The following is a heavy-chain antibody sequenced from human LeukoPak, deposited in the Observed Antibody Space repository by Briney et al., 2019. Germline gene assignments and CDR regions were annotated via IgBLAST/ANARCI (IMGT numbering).Heavy chain of an antibody. CDR1: GGTFSSYA. J-gene: IGHJ4*02. D-gene: IGHD2-15*01. CDR3: AISPPLYCSGGSCYDGGDY. CDR2: IIPIFGTA. V-gene: IGHV1-69*13. Sequence: SVTVSCKASGGTFSSYAISWVRQAPGQGLEWMGGIIPIFGTANYAQKFQGRVTITADESTSTAYMELSSLRSEDTAVYYCAISPPLYCSGGSCYDGGDYWGQGTLVTVSS.